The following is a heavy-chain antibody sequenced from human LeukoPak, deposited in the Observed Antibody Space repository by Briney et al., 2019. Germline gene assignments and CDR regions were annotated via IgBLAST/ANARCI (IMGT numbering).Heavy chain of an antibody. V-gene: IGHV4-39*01. J-gene: IGHJ4*02. CDR3: ARQDGYQPDY. Sequence: SETLSLTCTVSGGSISSSSYYWGWIRQPPGKGLEWIGSICYSGSTYYNPSLKSRVAISVDTSKNQFSLKLSSVTAADTAVYYCARQDGYQPDYWGQGTLVTVSS. D-gene: IGHD5-18*01. CDR2: ICYSGST. CDR1: GGSISSSSYY.